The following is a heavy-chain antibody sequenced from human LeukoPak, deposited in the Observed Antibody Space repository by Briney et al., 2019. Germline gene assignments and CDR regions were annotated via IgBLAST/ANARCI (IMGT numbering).Heavy chain of an antibody. Sequence: GGSLRLSCAASGFTFSSYWMHWVRQAPGKGLVWVSRISSDGSSTRYADSVKGRFTISRDNAKNTLYLQMNSLRAEDTAVYYCASLPYCSGGSCYHYWGQGTLVTVSS. CDR1: GFTFSSYW. CDR2: ISSDGSST. D-gene: IGHD2-15*01. CDR3: ASLPYCSGGSCYHY. J-gene: IGHJ4*02. V-gene: IGHV3-74*01.